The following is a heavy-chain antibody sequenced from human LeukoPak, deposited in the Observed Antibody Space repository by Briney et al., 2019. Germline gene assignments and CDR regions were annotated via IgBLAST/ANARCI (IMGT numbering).Heavy chain of an antibody. CDR2: VTGSGGRT. CDR3: AIGPPYCGGDCYSEAPYYFDY. Sequence: GGSLRLSCATSGFTFSTYAISWVRQAPGKGLEWVSSVTGSGGRTYYADSVKGRFTISRDNSKNTLFLRVNSLRAEDTAVYYCAIGPPYCGGDCYSEAPYYFDYWGQGTLVTVSS. J-gene: IGHJ4*02. V-gene: IGHV3-23*01. CDR1: GFTFSTYA. D-gene: IGHD2-21*02.